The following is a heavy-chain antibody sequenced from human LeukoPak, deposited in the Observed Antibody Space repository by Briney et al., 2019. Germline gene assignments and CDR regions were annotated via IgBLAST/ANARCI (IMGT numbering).Heavy chain of an antibody. V-gene: IGHV1-69*13. D-gene: IGHD2-2*01. CDR3: ARASQIVVVPAAASYYYGMDV. CDR1: GGTFSSYT. CDR2: IIPIFGTA. Sequence: SVKVSCKASGGTFSSYTISWVRQAPGQGLEWMGGIIPIFGTANYAQKFQGRVTITADESTSTAYMELSSLRSEDTAVYYCARASQIVVVPAAASYYYGMDVWGQGTTVTVSS. J-gene: IGHJ6*02.